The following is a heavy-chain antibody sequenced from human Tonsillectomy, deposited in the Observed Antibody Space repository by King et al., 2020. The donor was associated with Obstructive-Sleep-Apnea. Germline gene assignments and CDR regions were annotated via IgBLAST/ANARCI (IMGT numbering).Heavy chain of an antibody. D-gene: IGHD4-23*01. CDR3: TRRGYSGNSGIDY. V-gene: IGHV3-73*01. J-gene: IGHJ4*02. CDR2: SRSKSNNYAT. Sequence: VQLVESGGGLVQPGGSLKLSCAASGFSFSDSSMHGVRQPSGKGLELLGRSRSKSNNYATTYASSVKGRFTISRDDSENTAFLLMNSLKTEDTAIYFCTRRGYSGNSGIDYWGQGTLVTVSS. CDR1: GFSFSDSS.